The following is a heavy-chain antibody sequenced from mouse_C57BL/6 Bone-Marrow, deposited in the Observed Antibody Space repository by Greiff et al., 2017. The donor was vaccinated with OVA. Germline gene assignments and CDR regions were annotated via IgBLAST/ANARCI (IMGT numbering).Heavy chain of an antibody. CDR2: ISDGGSYT. V-gene: IGHV5-4*01. CDR1: GFTFSSYA. CDR3: ARDIITTVVAGYWYFDV. Sequence: EVKLMESGGGLVKPGGSLKLSCAASGFTFSSYAMSWVRQTPEKRLEWVATISDGGSYTYYPDNVKGRFTISRDNAKNNLYLQMSHLKSEDTAMYYCARDIITTVVAGYWYFDVWGTGTTVTVSS. J-gene: IGHJ1*03. D-gene: IGHD1-1*01.